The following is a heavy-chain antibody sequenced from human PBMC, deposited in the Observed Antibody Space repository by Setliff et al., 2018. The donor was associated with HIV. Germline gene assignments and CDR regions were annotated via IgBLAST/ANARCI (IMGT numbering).Heavy chain of an antibody. CDR3: ATRPKPYGSGGSCYSGWFDP. Sequence: SETLSLTCAVYGGSFSGYYWSWIRQPPGKGLEWIGEINHSGSTNYNPSLKSRVTISLDTSKNQFSLKLSSVTAADTAVYFCATRPKPYGSGGSCYSGWFDPWGQGTLVTVSS. CDR1: GGSFSGYY. CDR2: INHSGST. J-gene: IGHJ5*02. V-gene: IGHV4-34*01. D-gene: IGHD2-15*01.